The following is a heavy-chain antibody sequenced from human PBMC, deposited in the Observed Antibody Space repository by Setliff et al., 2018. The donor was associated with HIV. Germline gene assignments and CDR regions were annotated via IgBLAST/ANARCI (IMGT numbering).Heavy chain of an antibody. CDR1: GFSVTSYGVA. J-gene: IGHJ4*02. CDR3: ARTYGSASKLDY. V-gene: IGHV2-5*02. D-gene: IGHD3-10*01. Sequence: SGPTLVNPTQTLTLTCTVSGFSVTSYGVAVAWIRQPPGKALEWLALICWDDDKRYSTSLKTRLTISKDTSKNQVVLTMTNMDPVDTATYYCARTYGSASKLDYWGPGTLVTRLL. CDR2: ICWDDDK.